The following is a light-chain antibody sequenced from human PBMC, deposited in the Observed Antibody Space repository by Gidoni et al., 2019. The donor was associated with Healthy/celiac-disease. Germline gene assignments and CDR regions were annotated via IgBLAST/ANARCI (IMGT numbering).Light chain of an antibody. CDR1: QSVLYSYKNKNY. CDR3: QQYYSTAWT. CDR2: WAS. V-gene: IGKV4-1*01. Sequence: DIVMTQSPASLAVSLGERATINCKSSQSVLYSYKNKNYLAWDQQKPGQPPKLLFYWASTRESGVPDRFSGSGSGTDFTLTISSLQAEDVAVYYCQQYYSTAWTFGQGTKVEIK. J-gene: IGKJ1*01.